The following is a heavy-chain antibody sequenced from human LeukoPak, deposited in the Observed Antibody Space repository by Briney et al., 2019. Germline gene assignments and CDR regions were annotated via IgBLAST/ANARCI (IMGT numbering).Heavy chain of an antibody. Sequence: ASVKVSCKASGYTFTGYYMHWVRQAPGQGLEWMGWINPNSGGTNYAQKFQGRVTMTRDTSISTAYMELSRLRSDDTAVYYCARAGIDSVGQQLANSLGYNWFDPWGQGTLVTVSS. CDR2: INPNSGGT. D-gene: IGHD6-13*01. J-gene: IGHJ5*02. CDR1: GYTFTGYY. V-gene: IGHV1-2*02. CDR3: ARAGIDSVGQQLANSLGYNWFDP.